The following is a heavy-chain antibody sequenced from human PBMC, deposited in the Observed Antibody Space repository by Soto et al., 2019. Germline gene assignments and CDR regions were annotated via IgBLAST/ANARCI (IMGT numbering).Heavy chain of an antibody. V-gene: IGHV4-59*01. CDR3: ARCGWNDQGDDAFDI. CDR2: IYYSGST. CDR1: GGSISSYY. Sequence: SETLSLTCTVSGGSISSYYWSWIRQPPGKGLEWIGYIYYSGSTNYNPSLKSRVTISVDTSKNQFSLKLSSVTAADTAVYYCARCGWNDQGDDAFDIWGQGTMVTVSS. J-gene: IGHJ3*02. D-gene: IGHD1-1*01.